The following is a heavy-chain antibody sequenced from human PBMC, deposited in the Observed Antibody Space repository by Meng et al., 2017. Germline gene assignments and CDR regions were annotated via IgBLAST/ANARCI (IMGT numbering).Heavy chain of an antibody. CDR3: ARGRVVNWFDP. J-gene: IGHJ5*02. V-gene: IGHV4-39*06. Sequence: RLQLQASGPGLVKPSETLSLTCTVSGGSISSSSYYWGWIRQPPGKGLEWIGSIYYSGSTYYNPSLKSRVTISVDTSKNQFSLKLSSVTAADTAVYYCARGRVVNWFDPWGQGTLVTVSS. CDR2: IYYSGST. D-gene: IGHD2-15*01. CDR1: GGSISSSSYY.